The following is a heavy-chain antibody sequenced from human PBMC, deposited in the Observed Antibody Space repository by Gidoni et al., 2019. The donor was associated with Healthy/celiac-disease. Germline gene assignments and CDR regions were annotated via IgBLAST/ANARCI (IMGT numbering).Heavy chain of an antibody. CDR3: AKALDGYNPFFGFDY. J-gene: IGHJ4*02. Sequence: QVQLVESGGGVVQPGRSLRLSCAASGFTLSSYGMHWVRQAPGKGLEWVAVISYDGSNKYYADSVKGRFTISRDNSKNTLYLQMNSLRAEDTAVYYCAKALDGYNPFFGFDYWGQGTLVTVSS. D-gene: IGHD5-12*01. CDR1: GFTLSSYG. V-gene: IGHV3-30*18. CDR2: ISYDGSNK.